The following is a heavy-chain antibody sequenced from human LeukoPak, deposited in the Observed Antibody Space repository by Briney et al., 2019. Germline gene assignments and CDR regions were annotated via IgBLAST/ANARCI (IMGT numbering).Heavy chain of an antibody. D-gene: IGHD5-12*01. CDR1: GGSFSGYY. CDR3: AGARLVDIVATHYFDY. J-gene: IGHJ4*02. Sequence: ASETLSLTCAVYGGSFSGYYWSWIRQPPGKGLEWIGEINHSGSTNYNPSLKSRVTISIDTSKNQFSLKLSSVTAADTAVYYCAGARLVDIVATHYFDYWGQGTLVTVSS. CDR2: INHSGST. V-gene: IGHV4-34*01.